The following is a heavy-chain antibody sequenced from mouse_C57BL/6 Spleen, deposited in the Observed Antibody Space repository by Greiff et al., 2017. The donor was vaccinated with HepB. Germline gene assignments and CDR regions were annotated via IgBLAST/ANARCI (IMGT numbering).Heavy chain of an antibody. CDR3: ARDFSSYFDY. CDR2: INYDGSST. D-gene: IGHD6-2*01. Sequence: EVKLMESEGGLVQPGSSMKLSCTASGFTFSDYYMAWVRQVPEKGLEWVANINYDGSSTYYLDSLKSRFIISRDNAKNILYLQMSSLKSEDTATYYCARDFSSYFDYWGQGTTLTVSS. J-gene: IGHJ2*01. V-gene: IGHV5-16*01. CDR1: GFTFSDYY.